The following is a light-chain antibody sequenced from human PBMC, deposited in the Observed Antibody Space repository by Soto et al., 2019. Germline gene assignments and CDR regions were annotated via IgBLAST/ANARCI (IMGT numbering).Light chain of an antibody. CDR1: QDINTY. J-gene: IGKJ4*01. Sequence: DIQMTQSPSSLSASVGDRVTITCQASQDINTYLNWYQQKPGKAPNLLIYDASKLETGVPSRFSGGGSGTDFTFTVTSLQPEGIATYFCQHYDNLLLTFGVGTKVEL. CDR2: DAS. V-gene: IGKV1-33*01. CDR3: QHYDNLLLT.